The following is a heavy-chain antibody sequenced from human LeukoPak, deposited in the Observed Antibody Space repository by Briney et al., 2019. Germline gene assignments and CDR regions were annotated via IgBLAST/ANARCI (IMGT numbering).Heavy chain of an antibody. CDR1: GFTFSSYD. D-gene: IGHD2-15*01. Sequence: GGSLRLSCAASGFTFSSYDMHWVRQATGKGVERVSAIGTAGDTYYPGSVKGRFTISRENAKNSLYLQMNSLRAGNTAVYYCARGENCSGGSCSKSIDYWGQGTLVTVSS. CDR2: IGTAGDT. CDR3: ARGENCSGGSCSKSIDY. J-gene: IGHJ4*02. V-gene: IGHV3-13*01.